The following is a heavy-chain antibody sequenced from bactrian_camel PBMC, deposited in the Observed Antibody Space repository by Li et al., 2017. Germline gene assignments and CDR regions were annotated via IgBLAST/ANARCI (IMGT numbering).Heavy chain of an antibody. CDR2: IYSDGGKT. Sequence: HVQLVESGGDLVRPGGSLRLSYAASGFIFGSYYMTWVRQSPGKGLEWVSSIYSDGGKTYYEDSVKGRFTISRDNAKNTMYLQMNSLRSEDSALYYCASAGLPCAGPFCYTEVHYGHWGRGTQVTVS. D-gene: IGHD2*01. CDR3: ASAGLPCAGPFCYTEVHYGH. V-gene: IGHV3-2*01. J-gene: IGHJ6*01. CDR1: GFIFGSYY.